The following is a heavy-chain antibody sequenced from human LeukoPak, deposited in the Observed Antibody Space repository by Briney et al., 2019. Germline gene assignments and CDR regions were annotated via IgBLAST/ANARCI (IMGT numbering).Heavy chain of an antibody. D-gene: IGHD6-19*01. Sequence: GASVTVSCKASGGTFSSYVISWVRQAPGQGLEWMGGINTNTGNPTYAQDFTGRFVFSLDSSVTTAYLQIDSVQADDTAVYFCARDLAVPGTARGYWGQGTLVTVSS. CDR2: INTNTGNP. J-gene: IGHJ4*02. CDR3: ARDLAVPGTARGY. V-gene: IGHV7-4-1*01. CDR1: GGTFSSYV.